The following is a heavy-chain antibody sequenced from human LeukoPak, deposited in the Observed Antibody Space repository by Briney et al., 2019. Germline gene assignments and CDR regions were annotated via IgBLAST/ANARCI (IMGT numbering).Heavy chain of an antibody. CDR2: MYHSGGT. V-gene: IGHV4-59*01. J-gene: IGHJ4*02. CDR1: GGSISSYY. Sequence: SETLSLTCTVSGGSISSYYWSWVRQPPGKGLEWIGYMYHSGGTNYNPSLESRVTISIDTSKNQFSLKLTSVTAADTAVYYCARFYGSGAASDHWGQGTLVTVSS. CDR3: ARFYGSGAASDH. D-gene: IGHD3-10*01.